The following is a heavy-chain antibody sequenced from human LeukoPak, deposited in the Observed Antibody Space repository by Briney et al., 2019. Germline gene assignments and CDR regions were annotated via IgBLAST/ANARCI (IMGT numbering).Heavy chain of an antibody. D-gene: IGHD3-22*01. Sequence: PGGSLRLSCATSGFTFSRYAMHWVRQAPGKGLEWVALISYDANIGSNKYYADSVKGRFTISRDNSKNTLYLQMNSLRAEDTAVYYCAKDDSDRHYYDSSGYYGYWGQGTLVTVSS. V-gene: IGHV3-30-3*01. CDR3: AKDDSDRHYYDSSGYYGY. CDR1: GFTFSRYA. CDR2: ISYDANIGSNK. J-gene: IGHJ4*02.